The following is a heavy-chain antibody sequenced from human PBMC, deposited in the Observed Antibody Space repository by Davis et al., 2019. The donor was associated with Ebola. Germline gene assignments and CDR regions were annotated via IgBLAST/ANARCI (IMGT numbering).Heavy chain of an antibody. Sequence: PSETLSLTCAVSGDSISSSYWWGWVRQSPGKGLEWIGQMSHSGHTFYNPSLQSRSAVSLDRSRNQFSVDLNSVTAADTAVYFCARDSSGSSGTLDYWGQGTLVTVSS. V-gene: IGHV4-4*02. CDR2: MSHSGHT. CDR1: GDSISSSYW. CDR3: ARDSSGSSGTLDY. D-gene: IGHD3-22*01. J-gene: IGHJ4*02.